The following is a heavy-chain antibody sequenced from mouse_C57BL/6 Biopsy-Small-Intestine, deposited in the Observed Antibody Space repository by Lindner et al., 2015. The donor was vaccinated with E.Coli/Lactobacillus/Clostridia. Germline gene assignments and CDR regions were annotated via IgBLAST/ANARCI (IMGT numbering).Heavy chain of an antibody. V-gene: IGHV1-7*01. J-gene: IGHJ3*01. D-gene: IGHD1-1*01. CDR2: INPSSGYT. CDR3: AREGNYYGSSYVGFAY. CDR1: GYTFTSYW. Sequence: VQLQESGAELAKPGASVKLSCKASGYTFTSYWMHWVKQRPGQGLEWIGYINPSSGYTKYNQKFKGKATLTADKSSSTAYMQLSSLTYEDSAVYYCAREGNYYGSSYVGFAYWGQGTLVTVSA.